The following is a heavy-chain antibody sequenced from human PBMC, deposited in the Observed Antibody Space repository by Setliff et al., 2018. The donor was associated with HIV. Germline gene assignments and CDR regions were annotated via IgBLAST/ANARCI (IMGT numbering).Heavy chain of an antibody. CDR3: TRTPGPWQNYFDY. CDR2: INSGTGNT. V-gene: IGHV1-3*01. CDR1: GFIFTNYG. J-gene: IGHJ4*02. D-gene: IGHD2-15*01. Sequence: ASVKVSCKASGFIFTNYGIHWVRQAPGHSLEWMGFINSGTGNTIYSQKFQGRFTISRDDSLGIAYLQLNSLKSEDTGVYYCTRTPGPWQNYFDYWGQGTPVTVSS.